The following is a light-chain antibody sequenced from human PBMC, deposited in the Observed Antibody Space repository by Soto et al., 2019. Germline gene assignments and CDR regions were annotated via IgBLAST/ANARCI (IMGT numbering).Light chain of an antibody. CDR1: HSVSSSY. J-gene: IGKJ4*01. Sequence: EIVLTQSPGTLSLSPGERATLSCRASHSVSSSYLAWYQQKPGQAPRLLIYGASSRATGIPDRFSGSVSGTDFTLTISRLEPEDFAVYYCHQYDSSPLTFGGGNKVEIK. V-gene: IGKV3-20*01. CDR2: GAS. CDR3: HQYDSSPLT.